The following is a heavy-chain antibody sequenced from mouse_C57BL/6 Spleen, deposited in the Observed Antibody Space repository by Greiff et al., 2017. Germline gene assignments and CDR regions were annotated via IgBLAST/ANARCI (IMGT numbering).Heavy chain of an antibody. V-gene: IGHV2-2*01. Sequence: VQVVESGPGLVQPSQSLSITCTVSGFSLTSYGVHWVRQSPGKGLEWLGVIWSGGSTDYNAAFISRLSISKDNSKSQVFFKMNSLQADDTAIYYCVRRGDYYGSSPFAYWGQGTLVTVSA. CDR1: GFSLTSYG. J-gene: IGHJ3*01. CDR2: IWSGGST. CDR3: VRRGDYYGSSPFAY. D-gene: IGHD1-1*01.